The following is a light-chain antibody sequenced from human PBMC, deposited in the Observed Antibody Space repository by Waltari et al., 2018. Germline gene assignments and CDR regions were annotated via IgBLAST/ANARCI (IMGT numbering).Light chain of an antibody. CDR1: QSDSNNY. Sequence: EIVLTKPQGTPSLSPGERATPSCRASQSDSNNYLNWYQQKPGQAPRLLIHGASTRATGIADRFSGSGSGTDFTLTISRLEPEDFAVYYCQQYDGIVLTFGGGTRVEI. J-gene: IGKJ4*01. V-gene: IGKV3-20*01. CDR2: GAS. CDR3: QQYDGIVLT.